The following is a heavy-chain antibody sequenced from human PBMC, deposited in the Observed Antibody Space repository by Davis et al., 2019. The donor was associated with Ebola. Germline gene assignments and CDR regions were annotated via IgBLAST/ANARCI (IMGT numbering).Heavy chain of an antibody. Sequence: GESLKISCQGSGYTFSNYWIGWVRQVPGRGLEWMGIINPGGSETRYSPSFRGQVTVSVDTSTNSAYLQWSSLKASDTAMYFCARQSSGDSSYVDLWGQGTLVRVS. CDR3: ARQSSGDSSYVDL. D-gene: IGHD2-15*01. CDR1: GYTFSNYW. CDR2: INPGGSET. V-gene: IGHV5-51*01. J-gene: IGHJ4*02.